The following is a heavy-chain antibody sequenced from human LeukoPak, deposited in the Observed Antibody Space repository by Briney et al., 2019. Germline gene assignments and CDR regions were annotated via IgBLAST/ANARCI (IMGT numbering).Heavy chain of an antibody. Sequence: PSETLSLTCTVSGVSISSYYWSWIRQPPGKGLEWIGYISYSGSTNYNPSLKSRVTISEDTSKNQFSLKLSSVTAADTAVYYCARGAYCSSISCSAGNWFDPWGQGTLVTVSS. V-gene: IGHV4-59*01. J-gene: IGHJ5*02. CDR3: ARGAYCSSISCSAGNWFDP. CDR2: ISYSGST. D-gene: IGHD2-2*01. CDR1: GVSISSYY.